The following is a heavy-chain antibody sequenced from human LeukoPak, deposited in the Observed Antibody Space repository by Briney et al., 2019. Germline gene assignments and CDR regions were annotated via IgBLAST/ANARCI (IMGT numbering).Heavy chain of an antibody. Sequence: PGGSLRLSCAASGFIFSRYGMHWVRQAPGKGLERVTFIRYDGSNKYYGDSVKGRFTISRDNSKNTLYLQMNSLKPEDTALYYCAKDSAHLERLVDDWGQGTLVTVSS. CDR2: IRYDGSNK. D-gene: IGHD1-1*01. CDR1: GFIFSRYG. CDR3: AKDSAHLERLVDD. V-gene: IGHV3-30*02. J-gene: IGHJ4*02.